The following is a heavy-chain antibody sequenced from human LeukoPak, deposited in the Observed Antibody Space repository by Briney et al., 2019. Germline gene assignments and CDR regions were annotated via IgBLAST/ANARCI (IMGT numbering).Heavy chain of an antibody. CDR1: GFPFSSYA. CDR3: AKHRMVRGVITDYYFDY. J-gene: IGHJ4*02. D-gene: IGHD3-10*01. Sequence: GGSLRLSCSASGFPFSSYAMHWVRQAPGKGLEYVSAISDSGGSTYYADSVKGRFTISRDNSKNTLYLQMSSLRAEDTAVYYCAKHRMVRGVITDYYFDYWGQGTLVTVSS. V-gene: IGHV3-64D*09. CDR2: ISDSGGST.